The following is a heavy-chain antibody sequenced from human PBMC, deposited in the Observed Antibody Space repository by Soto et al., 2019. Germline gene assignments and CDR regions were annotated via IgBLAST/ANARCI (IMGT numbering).Heavy chain of an antibody. J-gene: IGHJ4*02. CDR1: GGSISSYY. CDR3: ARVSTTRIDY. V-gene: IGHV4-59*01. CDR2: IYYSGST. Sequence: SETLSLTCTVSGGSISSYYWSWIRQPPGKGLEWIGYIYYSGSTNYNPSLKSRVTISVDTSKNQFSLKLSSVTAADTAVYYCARVSTTRIDYWGQGTLVTVSS.